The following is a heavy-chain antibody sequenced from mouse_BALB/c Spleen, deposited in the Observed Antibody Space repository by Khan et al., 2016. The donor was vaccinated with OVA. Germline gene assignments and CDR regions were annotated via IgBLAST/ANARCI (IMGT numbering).Heavy chain of an antibody. CDR2: IDPPNDDS. CDR1: GFNIKDTY. J-gene: IGHJ3*01. D-gene: IGHD2-1*01. Sequence: IQLVQSGAELVKPGASVKLSCSASGFNIKDTYIHWMKQRPEQGLEWIGRIDPPNDDSKYGPKFQAKATLTADTSSNTAFLQLSNLTYEDTAVYDSATLYGNPIDFWGQGTLVSVSS. CDR3: ATLYGNPIDF. V-gene: IGHV14-3*02.